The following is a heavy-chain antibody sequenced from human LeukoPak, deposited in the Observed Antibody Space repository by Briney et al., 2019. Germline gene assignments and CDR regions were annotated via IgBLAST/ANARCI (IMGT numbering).Heavy chain of an antibody. J-gene: IGHJ4*02. CDR2: MNPNSGNT. CDR1: GYTFTGYY. CDR3: ARGTLNIPGEHGAFDY. Sequence: ASVKVSCKASGYTFTGYYMHWVRQATGQGLEWMGWMNPNSGNTGYAQKFQGRVTITRNTSISTAYMELSSLRAEDTAVYYCARGTLNIPGEHGAFDYWGQGTLVTVSS. D-gene: IGHD1-14*01. V-gene: IGHV1-8*03.